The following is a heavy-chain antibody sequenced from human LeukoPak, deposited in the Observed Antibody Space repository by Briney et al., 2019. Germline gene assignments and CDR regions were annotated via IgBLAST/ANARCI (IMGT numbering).Heavy chain of an antibody. V-gene: IGHV3-21*01. Sequence: GGSLRLSCAASGFTFSRYSMNWVRQAPGKGLEWVSSISSSCSYIYYADSVKGRFTISRDNAKNSLYLQMNSLRAEDTAVYYCAREGAGGGADYWGQGTLVTVSS. CDR3: AREGAGGGADY. CDR2: ISSSCSYI. D-gene: IGHD3-16*01. CDR1: GFTFSRYS. J-gene: IGHJ4*02.